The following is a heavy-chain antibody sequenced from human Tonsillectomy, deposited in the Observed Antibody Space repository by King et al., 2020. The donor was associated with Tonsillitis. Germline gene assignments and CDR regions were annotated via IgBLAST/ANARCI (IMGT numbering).Heavy chain of an antibody. CDR3: VKDIGYSSIWYSLDH. J-gene: IGHJ4*02. Sequence: QLVQSGGGLVQPGRSLRLSCAASGFTFDDYAMHWVRQAPGKGLEWVSGINWNSGNIGYADSVKGRFTISRDNAKNSLYLQMNSLRPEDTAFYYCVKDIGYSSIWYSLDHWGQGTLVTVSS. D-gene: IGHD6-13*01. V-gene: IGHV3-9*01. CDR2: INWNSGNI. CDR1: GFTFDDYA.